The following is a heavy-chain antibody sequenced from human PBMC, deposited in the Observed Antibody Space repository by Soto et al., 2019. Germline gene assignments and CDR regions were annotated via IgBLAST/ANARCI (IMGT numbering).Heavy chain of an antibody. V-gene: IGHV1-18*04. D-gene: IGHD3-10*01. J-gene: IGHJ6*02. Sequence: ASVKVSCKASGYTFTSYGISWVRQAPGQGLEWMGWISAYNGNTNYAQKLQGRVTMTADTSTSTAYMELRSLRSDDTAVYYCARVSADYYGSGISPYYYWGMDVGGQGTTVTVSS. CDR1: GYTFTSYG. CDR3: ARVSADYYGSGISPYYYWGMDV. CDR2: ISAYNGNT.